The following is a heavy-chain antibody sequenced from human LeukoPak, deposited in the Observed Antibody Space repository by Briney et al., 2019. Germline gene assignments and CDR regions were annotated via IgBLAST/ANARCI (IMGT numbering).Heavy chain of an antibody. CDR3: ARNVLRVVDYYYYGMDV. CDR2: IWYDGSNK. V-gene: IGHV3-33*01. J-gene: IGHJ6*02. D-gene: IGHD3-3*01. CDR1: GFTFSSYG. Sequence: GGSLRLSCAASGFTFSSYGMHWVRQAPGKGLEWVAVIWYDGSNKYYADSVKGRFTIPGDNSKNTLYLQMNSLRAEDTAVYYCARNVLRVVDYYYYGMDVWGQGTTVTVSS.